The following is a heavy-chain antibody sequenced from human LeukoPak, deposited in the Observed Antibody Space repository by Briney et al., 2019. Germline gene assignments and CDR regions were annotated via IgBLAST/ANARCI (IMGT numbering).Heavy chain of an antibody. CDR1: GGSFSGYY. V-gene: IGHV4-34*01. CDR3: ARSKYYDFWSGYLEWFDP. D-gene: IGHD3-3*01. Sequence: SETLSLTCAAYGGSFSGYYWTWIRQPPGKGLEWIGEINHSGSTNYNPSLKSRVTISVDTSKNQFSLKLSSVTAADTAVYYCARSKYYDFWSGYLEWFDPWGQGTLVTVSS. CDR2: INHSGST. J-gene: IGHJ5*02.